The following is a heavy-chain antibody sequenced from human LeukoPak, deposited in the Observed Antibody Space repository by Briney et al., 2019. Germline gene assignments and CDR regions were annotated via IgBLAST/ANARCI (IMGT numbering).Heavy chain of an antibody. Sequence: SETLSLTCAASGVSISSGGYSWSWIRQPPGKGLEWIGYIYHSGSTYYNPSLKSRVTISVDRSKNQFSLKLSSVTAADTAVYYCARGGRITMSENAFDIWGQGTMVTVSS. CDR1: GVSISSGGYS. CDR2: IYHSGST. CDR3: ARGGRITMSENAFDI. D-gene: IGHD3-22*01. V-gene: IGHV4-30-2*01. J-gene: IGHJ3*02.